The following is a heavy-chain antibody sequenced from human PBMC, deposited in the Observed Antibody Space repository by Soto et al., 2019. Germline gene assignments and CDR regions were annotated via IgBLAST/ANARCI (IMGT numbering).Heavy chain of an antibody. D-gene: IGHD3-9*01. CDR2: VSNDGRNT. CDR1: GFRFSSYG. V-gene: IGHV3-30*03. CDR3: ARDSSYYDILTGYYNVLDY. Sequence: PGGSLRLSCKTSGFRFSSYGMHWVRQAPGKGPEWVAFVSNDGRNTEYADSVRGRFTVSRDNSRNTLFLQMDRLRPDDTAVYYCARDSSYYDILTGYYNVLDYWGQGTLVTVSS. J-gene: IGHJ4*02.